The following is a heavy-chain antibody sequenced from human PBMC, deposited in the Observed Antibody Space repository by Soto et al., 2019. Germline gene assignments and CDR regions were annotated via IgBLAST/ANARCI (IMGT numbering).Heavy chain of an antibody. V-gene: IGHV3-23*01. Sequence: EVQLLESGGGLVQPGGSLRLSCATSGFTFSSYAMAWVRQAPGKGLEWVSAISGSGGITYHAASVKGRFSISRDNSRNMLYLQMNSLGAGDTAVYYCARAAHYDFWSGYYYMDVWGIGTTVTVSS. CDR3: ARAAHYDFWSGYYYMDV. CDR2: ISGSGGIT. CDR1: GFTFSSYA. J-gene: IGHJ6*03. D-gene: IGHD3-3*01.